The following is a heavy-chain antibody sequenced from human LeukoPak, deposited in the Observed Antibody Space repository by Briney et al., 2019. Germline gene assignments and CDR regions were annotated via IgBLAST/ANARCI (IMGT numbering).Heavy chain of an antibody. CDR2: IYSGGST. J-gene: IGHJ3*02. Sequence: GGSLRLSCAASGFTVSSNYMSWVRQAPGKGLEWVSIIYSGGSTFYADSVKGRFTISRDNSKNTLYLQMNSLRAKDTAVYYCARGGSYLSAFDIWGQGTMVTVSS. CDR3: ARGGSYLSAFDI. CDR1: GFTVSSNY. V-gene: IGHV3-53*01. D-gene: IGHD1-26*01.